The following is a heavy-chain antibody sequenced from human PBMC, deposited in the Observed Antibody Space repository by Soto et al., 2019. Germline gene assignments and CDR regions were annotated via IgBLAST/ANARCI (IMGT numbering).Heavy chain of an antibody. CDR1: GGYTSNFY. CDR3: ARTVLGPDLLADSFVDYYYYMDV. D-gene: IGHD3-9*01. CDR2: VYYTGST. V-gene: IGHV4-59*08. J-gene: IGHJ6*03. Sequence: SETLSLTCTVSGGYTSNFYWSWIRQPPGKGLEWIGYVYYTGSTSYNPSLKRRVTFSADSSRGQFSLRLNSVTAADTAVYYCARTVLGPDLLADSFVDYYYYMDVWGQGTTVTVSS.